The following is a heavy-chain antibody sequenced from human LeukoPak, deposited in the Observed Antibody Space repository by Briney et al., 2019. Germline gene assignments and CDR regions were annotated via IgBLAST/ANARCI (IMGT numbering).Heavy chain of an antibody. Sequence: PSETLSLTCAVYGGSFSGYYWSWIRQPPGKGLEWIGEINHSGSTNYNPSLKSRVTISVDTSKNQFSLKLSSVTAADTAVYYCASQPRYCSGGSCSDAFDIWGQGTMVTVSS. J-gene: IGHJ3*02. CDR3: ASQPRYCSGGSCSDAFDI. V-gene: IGHV4-34*01. D-gene: IGHD2-15*01. CDR2: INHSGST. CDR1: GGSFSGYY.